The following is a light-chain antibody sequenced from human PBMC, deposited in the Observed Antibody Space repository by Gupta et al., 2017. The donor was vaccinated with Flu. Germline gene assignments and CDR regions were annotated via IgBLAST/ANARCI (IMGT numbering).Light chain of an antibody. CDR3: QTCGTGIRV. CDR2: FYSDGSH. V-gene: IGLV4-69*01. Sequence: QLVQTQSYTASPSLAASVQLTCTLSSGHSSYAIAWHQQQQEKGPGYLMMFYSDGSHSKGDGIPDRFSGSSSAAARNLTISGLQSEDESYYLWQTCGTGIRVFGGGTKLTVL. J-gene: IGLJ3*02. CDR1: SGHSSYA.